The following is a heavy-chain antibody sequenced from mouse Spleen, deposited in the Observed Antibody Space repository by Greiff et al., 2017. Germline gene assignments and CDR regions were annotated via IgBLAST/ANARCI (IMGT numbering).Heavy chain of an antibody. CDR3: AREAGARRGGFAY. V-gene: IGHV1-69*01. Sequence: QVQLQQPGAELVMPGASVKLSCKASGYTFTSYWMHWVKQRPGQGLEWIGEIDPSDSYTNYNQKFKGKATLTVDKSSSTAYMQLSSLTSEDSAVYYCAREAGARRGGFAYWGQGTLVTVSA. CDR2: IDPSDSYT. CDR1: GYTFTSYW. J-gene: IGHJ3*01.